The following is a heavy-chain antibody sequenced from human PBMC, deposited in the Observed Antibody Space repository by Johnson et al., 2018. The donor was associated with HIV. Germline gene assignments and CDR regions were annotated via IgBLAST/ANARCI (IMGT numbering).Heavy chain of an antibody. Sequence: VQLVESGGGLVQPGRSLRLSCAASGFIFDDYAMHWVRQAPGKGLEWVSGISWNSGRIAYAASVKGRFTISRDNAKNSLYVQMNSLRAEDTAVYYCAKDTYSHRLTVTESGFDIWGQGTMVTVSS. CDR1: GFIFDDYA. J-gene: IGHJ3*02. D-gene: IGHD4-11*01. CDR3: AKDTYSHRLTVTESGFDI. V-gene: IGHV3-9*01. CDR2: ISWNSGRI.